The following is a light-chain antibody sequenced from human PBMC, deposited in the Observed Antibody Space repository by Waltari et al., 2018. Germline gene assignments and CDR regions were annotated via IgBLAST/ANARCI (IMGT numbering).Light chain of an antibody. CDR2: EVT. CDR3: LSYTTRISFV. CDR1: SNAIGNSNH. V-gene: IGLV2-23*02. Sequence: QPALTQPASVSGSPGQSITISCTGSSNAIGNSNHVSWYQPHPGKAPRLIISEVTERPSGVSDRFSGSKSGNTASLTISELQAEDEADYYCLSYTTRISFVFGGGTKLSVL. J-gene: IGLJ2*01.